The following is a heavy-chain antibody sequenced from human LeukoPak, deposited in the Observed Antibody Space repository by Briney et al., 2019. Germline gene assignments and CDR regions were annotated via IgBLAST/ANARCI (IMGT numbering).Heavy chain of an antibody. D-gene: IGHD5-18*01. V-gene: IGHV3-53*01. J-gene: IGHJ4*02. CDR3: ASGAYSYGDGFDY. CDR2: IYTGGNT. Sequence: GGSLRLSCAASGFTVSSNYMSWVRQAPGKGLEWVSFIYTGGNTYYADSVKGRFTISRDNSKNTLYLQMNSLRAEDTAVYYCASGAYSYGDGFDYWGQGTLVTAST. CDR1: GFTVSSNY.